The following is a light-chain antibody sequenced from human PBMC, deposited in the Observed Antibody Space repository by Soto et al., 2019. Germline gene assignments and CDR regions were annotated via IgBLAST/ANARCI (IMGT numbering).Light chain of an antibody. Sequence: DIQLTQSPSFLSASVRDRVTITCRASQAISTYLAWYQKKPGKAPKLLIYDAYTLQSGVQSRFSGSASGTEFTLTIRSLQPDDFATYYCKQYETFSGTFGPGTKVDIK. CDR3: KQYETFSGT. CDR2: DAY. CDR1: QAISTY. V-gene: IGKV1-9*01. J-gene: IGKJ1*01.